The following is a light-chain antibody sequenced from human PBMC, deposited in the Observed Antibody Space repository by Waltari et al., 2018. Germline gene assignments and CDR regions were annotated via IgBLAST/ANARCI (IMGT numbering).Light chain of an antibody. CDR3: SSYTSSSTYV. CDR1: SSDVGGYNY. Sequence: QSALTQPASVSGSPGQSITISCTGTSSDVGGYNYASWYQQHPGKAPKLMIYEVSKRPSGVSNRFSGSKSGNTASLTISGLQAEDEADYYCSSYTSSSTYVFGTGTKVTVL. J-gene: IGLJ1*01. V-gene: IGLV2-14*01. CDR2: EVS.